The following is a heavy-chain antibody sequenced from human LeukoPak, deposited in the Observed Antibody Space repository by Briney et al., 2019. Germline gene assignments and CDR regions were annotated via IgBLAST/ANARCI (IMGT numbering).Heavy chain of an antibody. V-gene: IGHV3-33*01. CDR2: IWYDGSNK. Sequence: GRSLRLSCAASGFTFRSFAMHWVRQAPGKGLEWVAAIWYDGSNKYYADSVKGRFTISRDNSKNTLFLQMNSLRAEDTAVYYCARASGDYGEYFDHWGQGTLVTVSS. J-gene: IGHJ4*02. CDR1: GFTFRSFA. CDR3: ARASGDYGEYFDH. D-gene: IGHD4-17*01.